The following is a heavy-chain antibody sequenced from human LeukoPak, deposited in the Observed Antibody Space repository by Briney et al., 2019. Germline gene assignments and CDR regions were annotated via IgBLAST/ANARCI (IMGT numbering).Heavy chain of an antibody. CDR2: IKQDGSEK. V-gene: IGHV3-7*01. CDR3: ARVGYDFWSGTESFDY. D-gene: IGHD3-3*01. Sequence: GGSLRLSCAASGFTFSSYWMSWVRQAPGKGLEWVANIKQDGSEKYYVDSVKGRFTISRDSAKNSLYLQMNSLRAEDTAVYYCARVGYDFWSGTESFDYWGQGTLVTVSS. CDR1: GFTFSSYW. J-gene: IGHJ4*02.